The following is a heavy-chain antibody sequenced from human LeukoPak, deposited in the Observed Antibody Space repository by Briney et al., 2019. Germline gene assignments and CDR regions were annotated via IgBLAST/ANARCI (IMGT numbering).Heavy chain of an antibody. CDR3: ARTRHSNSWYDAFDI. Sequence: SETLSLTCAVYGGSFSGYYWSWIRQPPGKGLEWIGEINHSGSTNYNPSLKSRVTISIDTSKNQFSLKLSSVTAADTAVYYCARTRHSNSWYDAFDIWGQETMVTVSS. V-gene: IGHV4-34*01. CDR1: GGSFSGYY. J-gene: IGHJ3*02. CDR2: INHSGST. D-gene: IGHD6-13*01.